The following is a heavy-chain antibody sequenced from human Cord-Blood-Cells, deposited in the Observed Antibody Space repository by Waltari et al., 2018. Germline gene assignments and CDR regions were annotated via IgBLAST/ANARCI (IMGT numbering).Heavy chain of an antibody. Sequence: EVQLVQSGAEVKKPGESLKISCKGSGYSFTSYWIGWVRQMPGKGLEWMGIIYPGYSDTRCSPSFQGQVTISADKSISTAYLQWSSLKASDTAMYYCASHPYSSYDAFDIWGQGTMVTVSS. J-gene: IGHJ3*02. CDR3: ASHPYSSYDAFDI. CDR2: IYPGYSDT. D-gene: IGHD6-6*01. V-gene: IGHV5-51*01. CDR1: GYSFTSYW.